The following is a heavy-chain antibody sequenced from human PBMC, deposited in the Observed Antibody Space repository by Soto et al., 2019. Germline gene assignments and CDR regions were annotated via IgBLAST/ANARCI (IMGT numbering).Heavy chain of an antibody. CDR2: IFLIFGTA. Sequence: SVKVSCKASGGTFSSYAISWVRQAPGQGLERMEVIFLIFGTANYAQKFQGRVTITADESTSTAYMELSSLRSEDTTVYYCATQLRYFDWLLHVRGYYYYMDVWGKGTTVTVSS. V-gene: IGHV1-69*13. D-gene: IGHD3-9*01. CDR1: GGTFSSYA. CDR3: ATQLRYFDWLLHVRGYYYYMDV. J-gene: IGHJ6*03.